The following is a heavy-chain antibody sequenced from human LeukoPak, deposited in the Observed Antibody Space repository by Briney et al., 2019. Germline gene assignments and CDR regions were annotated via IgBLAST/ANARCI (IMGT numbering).Heavy chain of an antibody. D-gene: IGHD3-22*01. Sequence: ASVKVSCKASGYTFTAYYIHWVRQAPGQGLEWMGRINPKNGDTNYAQKFQDRVTMTRDTSMSAAYMEISRLTYDDTAVYYCAKRDRYYYDSSGYPAPLLIWGQGTLVTVSS. J-gene: IGHJ4*02. V-gene: IGHV1-2*06. CDR3: AKRDRYYYDSSGYPAPLLI. CDR1: GYTFTAYY. CDR2: INPKNGDT.